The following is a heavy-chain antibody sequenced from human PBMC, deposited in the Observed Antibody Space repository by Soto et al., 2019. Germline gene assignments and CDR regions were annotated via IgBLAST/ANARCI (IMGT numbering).Heavy chain of an antibody. CDR1: GGSISSYY. D-gene: IGHD5-18*01. CDR3: ASQGYSYGRSNWFDP. Sequence: SETLSLTCTVSGGSISSYYWSWIRQPPGKGLEWIGYIYYSGSTNYNPSLKSRVTISVDTSKNQFSLKLSSVTAADTAVYYCASQGYSYGRSNWFDPWGQGTLVTVSS. CDR2: IYYSGST. J-gene: IGHJ5*02. V-gene: IGHV4-59*08.